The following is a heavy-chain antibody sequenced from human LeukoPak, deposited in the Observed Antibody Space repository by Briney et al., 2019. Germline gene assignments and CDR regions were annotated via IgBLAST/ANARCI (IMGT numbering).Heavy chain of an antibody. J-gene: IGHJ4*02. CDR3: AKWGPEGDYV. CDR1: GFTFSSYS. CDR2: ISSSSSTI. D-gene: IGHD4-17*01. Sequence: GGSLRLSCAASGFTFSSYSMNWVRQAPGKGLEWVSYISSSSSTIYYADSVKGRFTISRDNAKNSLYLQMNSLRAEDTAVYYCAKWGPEGDYVWGQGTLVTVSS. V-gene: IGHV3-48*04.